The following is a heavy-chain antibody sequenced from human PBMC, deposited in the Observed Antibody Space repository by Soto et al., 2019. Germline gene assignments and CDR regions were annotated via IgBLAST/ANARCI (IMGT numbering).Heavy chain of an antibody. J-gene: IGHJ6*02. CDR1: GFTFSSYG. CDR3: AKDVVVGATPGLGDYYYYYGMDV. V-gene: IGHV3-30*18. Sequence: QVQLVESGGGVVQPGRSLRLSCAASGFTFSSYGMHWVRQAPGKRLEWVAVISYDGSNKYYADSVKGRFTISRDNSKNTLYLQMNSLRAEDTAVYYCAKDVVVGATPGLGDYYYYYGMDVWGQGTTVTVSS. CDR2: ISYDGSNK. D-gene: IGHD1-26*01.